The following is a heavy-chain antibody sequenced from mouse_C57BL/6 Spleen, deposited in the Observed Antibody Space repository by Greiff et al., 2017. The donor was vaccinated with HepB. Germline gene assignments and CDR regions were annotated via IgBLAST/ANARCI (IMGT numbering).Heavy chain of an antibody. CDR2: INPNNGGT. V-gene: IGHV1-18*01. J-gene: IGHJ3*01. CDR1: GYTFTDYN. Sequence: EVQLQQSGPELVKPGASVKIPCKASGYTFTDYNMDWVKQSHGKSLEWIGDINPNNGGTIYNQKFKGKATLTVDKSSSTAYMGLRSLTSEDTAVYYWARRLYGSSYAWVAYWGQGTLVTVSA. CDR3: ARRLYGSSYAWVAY. D-gene: IGHD1-1*01.